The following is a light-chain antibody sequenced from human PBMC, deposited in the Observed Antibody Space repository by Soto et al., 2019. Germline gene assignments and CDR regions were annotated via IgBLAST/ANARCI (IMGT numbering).Light chain of an antibody. CDR3: SSYTTSTTVV. CDR2: EVS. V-gene: IGLV2-14*03. J-gene: IGLJ1*01. CDR1: SSDVGGYNF. Sequence: QSALTQPASVFGSPRQSITFSCTGTSSDVGGYNFVSWYQQHPGKAPKLMIYEVSSRPSGVSNRFSGSKSGNTASLTISGLQPEDEADYYCSSYTTSTTVVFGTGTKLTVL.